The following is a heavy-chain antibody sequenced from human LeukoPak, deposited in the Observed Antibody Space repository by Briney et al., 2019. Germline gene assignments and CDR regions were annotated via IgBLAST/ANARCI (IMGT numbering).Heavy chain of an antibody. D-gene: IGHD3-10*01. Sequence: GTLSLTCAVSGGSISSSDWWSWVRQAPGKGLEWVANIKQDGSEKYYVDSVKGRFTISRDNAKNSLYLQMNSLRAEDTAVYYCARDHKDRGLGFDCWGQGTLVTVSS. CDR3: ARDHKDRGLGFDC. CDR1: GGSISSSDW. J-gene: IGHJ4*02. V-gene: IGHV3-7*03. CDR2: IKQDGSEK.